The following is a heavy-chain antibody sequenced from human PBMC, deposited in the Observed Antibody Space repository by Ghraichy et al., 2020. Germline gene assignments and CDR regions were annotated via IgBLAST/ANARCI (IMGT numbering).Heavy chain of an antibody. V-gene: IGHV3-64D*06. CDR1: GFPFNYFA. J-gene: IGHJ6*02. CDR3: VKVLSSNMWHSYHGLDV. Sequence: GGSLRLSCSASGFPFNYFAMHWIPPSPGEGLEFVSANISDGCLTESTDSVKDRFTVYRDHSKNALYLQMSRLRPEDSAVYYCVKVLSSNMWHSYHGLDVWGQGTMVTVSS. CDR2: NISDGCLT. D-gene: IGHD5/OR15-5a*01.